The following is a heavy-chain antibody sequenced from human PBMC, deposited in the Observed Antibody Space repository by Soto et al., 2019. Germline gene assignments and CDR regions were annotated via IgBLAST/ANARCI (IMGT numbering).Heavy chain of an antibody. CDR3: ARDAGSSSWSGYHMDV. CDR2: ISSSGSTI. Sequence: PGGSLRLSCAASGFTFSDYYMSWIRQAPGKGLEWGSYISSSGSTIYYADSVKGRFTISRDNAKNSLYLQMNSLRAEDTAVYYCARDAGSSSWSGYHMDVWGKGTTVTVSS. CDR1: GFTFSDYY. D-gene: IGHD6-13*01. V-gene: IGHV3-11*01. J-gene: IGHJ6*03.